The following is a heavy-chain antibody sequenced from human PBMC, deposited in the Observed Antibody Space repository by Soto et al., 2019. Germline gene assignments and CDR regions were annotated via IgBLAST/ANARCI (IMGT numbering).Heavy chain of an antibody. CDR2: TYYRSKWYN. D-gene: IGHD2-2*01. V-gene: IGHV6-1*01. J-gene: IGHJ4*02. CDR3: ARAREYPYYFDY. Sequence: QALSLPSAISGDSVSSNSAACNWIRQSPSRGLEWLGRTYYRSKWYNDYAVSVKSRITINPDTSKNQFSLQLNSVTPEDTAVYYCARAREYPYYFDYWGQGTLVTVS. CDR1: GDSVSSNSAA.